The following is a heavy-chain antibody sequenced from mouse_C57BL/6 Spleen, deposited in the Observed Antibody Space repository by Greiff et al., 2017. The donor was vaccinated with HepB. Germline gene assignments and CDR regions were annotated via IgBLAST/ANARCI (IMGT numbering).Heavy chain of an antibody. CDR2: IYPRDGST. CDR3: ARRVYDYDEGFAY. Sequence: VQLQQSDAELVKPGASVKISCKVSGYTFTDHTIHWMKQRPEQGLEWIGYIYPRDGSTKYNEKFKGKATLTADKSSSTVYMQLNSLTSEDSAVYFCARRVYDYDEGFAYWGQGTLVTVSA. D-gene: IGHD2-4*01. V-gene: IGHV1-78*01. J-gene: IGHJ3*01. CDR1: GYTFTDHT.